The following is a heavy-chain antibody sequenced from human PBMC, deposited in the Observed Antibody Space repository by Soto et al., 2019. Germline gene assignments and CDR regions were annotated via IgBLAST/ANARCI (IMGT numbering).Heavy chain of an antibody. CDR1: GFTVSSNY. CDR3: ARGHAYDVLRVLEWSKAPTGGMDV. V-gene: IGHV3-66*01. CDR2: IYSGGST. D-gene: IGHD3-3*01. J-gene: IGHJ6*02. Sequence: EVQLVESGGGLVQPGGSLRLSCAASGFTVSSNYMSWVRQAPGKGLEWVSVIYSGGSTYYADSVKGRFTISRDNSKNTLYLQMNRRRAEDTAVYYCARGHAYDVLRVLEWSKAPTGGMDVWGQGTTVTVSS.